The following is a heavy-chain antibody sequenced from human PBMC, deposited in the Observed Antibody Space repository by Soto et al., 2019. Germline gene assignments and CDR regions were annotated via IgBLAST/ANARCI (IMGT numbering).Heavy chain of an antibody. CDR2: IYYSGST. J-gene: IGHJ4*02. CDR1: GGSISSYY. Sequence: SETLSLTCTVSGGSISSYYWSWIRQPPGKGLEWIGYIYYSGSTNYNPSLKSRVTISVDTSKNQFSLKLSSVTAADTAVYYCARVRRPAPLGFGEQVRGFDYWGQGTLVTVSS. D-gene: IGHD3-10*01. V-gene: IGHV4-59*01. CDR3: ARVRRPAPLGFGEQVRGFDY.